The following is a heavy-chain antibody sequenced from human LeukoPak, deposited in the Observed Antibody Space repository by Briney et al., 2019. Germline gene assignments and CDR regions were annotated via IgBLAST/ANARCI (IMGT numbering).Heavy chain of an antibody. Sequence: GGSLRLSCVASGLTFSDAWMSWVRPAPGKGLEWVGRIKSKIDGGTIDYGAPVKGKFTISRDDSRNTLYLQMNSLKTEDTAVYYCTTRRQDGCWGQGTLVTVS. CDR2: IKSKIDGGTI. V-gene: IGHV3-15*01. J-gene: IGHJ4*02. CDR3: TTRRQDGC. CDR1: GLTFSDAW. D-gene: IGHD6-25*01.